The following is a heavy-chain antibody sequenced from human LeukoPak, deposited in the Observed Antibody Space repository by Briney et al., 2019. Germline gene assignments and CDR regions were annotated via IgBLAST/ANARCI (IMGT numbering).Heavy chain of an antibody. V-gene: IGHV4-38-2*01. CDR3: AGVRKGLVRYHYYYMDV. J-gene: IGHJ6*03. CDR2: IYHSGST. D-gene: IGHD6-19*01. Sequence: KPSETLSLTCAVSGDSISSGYYWGWIRQPPGKGLEWIGAIYHSGSTYYNPSLKSRVTISLDTSKNQFSLKLSSVTAADTAVYYCAGVRKGLVRYHYYYMDVWGKGTTVTVSS. CDR1: GDSISSGYY.